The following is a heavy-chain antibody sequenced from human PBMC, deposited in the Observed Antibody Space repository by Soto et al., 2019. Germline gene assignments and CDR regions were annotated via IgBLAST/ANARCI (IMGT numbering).Heavy chain of an antibody. D-gene: IGHD3-10*01. CDR2: ISHDGSDE. CDR3: ARSAGLLWFGESSSHGLDV. Sequence: QVQLFESGGGVVQPGRSLRLSCAASGFAFSNYAFHWVRQAPGRGPEWVAVISHDGSDEFYAGSVKGRFIVSRDNSKSTVSLHMNSLSGEDTGIYFCARSAGLLWFGESSSHGLDVWGQGTTVAVSS. CDR1: GFAFSNYA. J-gene: IGHJ6*01. V-gene: IGHV3-30-3*01.